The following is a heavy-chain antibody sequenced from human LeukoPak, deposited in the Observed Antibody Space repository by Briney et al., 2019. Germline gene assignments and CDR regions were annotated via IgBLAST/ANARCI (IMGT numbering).Heavy chain of an antibody. D-gene: IGHD6-6*01. Sequence: GASLRLSCAASGFTFSSHAMSWARQAPGKGLEWVSAISASGGTTYYADSVKGRFTISRDNSKNTLYLEMNSLRAGDTAIYYCAKGYSSSSSFDYWGQGTLVTVSS. CDR1: GFTFSSHA. V-gene: IGHV3-23*01. J-gene: IGHJ4*02. CDR3: AKGYSSSSSFDY. CDR2: ISASGGTT.